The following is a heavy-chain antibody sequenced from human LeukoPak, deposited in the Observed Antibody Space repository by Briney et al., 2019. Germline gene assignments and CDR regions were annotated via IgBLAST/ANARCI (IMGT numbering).Heavy chain of an antibody. D-gene: IGHD6-19*01. CDR3: AKAQGGSGWYGPNWYFDL. J-gene: IGHJ2*01. Sequence: GGSLRLSCAASGFTFDDYAMHWVRQAPGRGLEWVSGISWNSGSIGYADSVKGRFTISRDNAKNSLYLQMNSLRAEDMALYYCAKAQGGSGWYGPNWYFDLWGRGTLVTVSS. CDR1: GFTFDDYA. V-gene: IGHV3-9*03. CDR2: ISWNSGSI.